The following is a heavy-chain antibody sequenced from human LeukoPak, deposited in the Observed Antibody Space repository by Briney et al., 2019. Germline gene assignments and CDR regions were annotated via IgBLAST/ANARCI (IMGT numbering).Heavy chain of an antibody. CDR3: TRPIYDSGSYYFDY. Sequence: GRSLRLSCTGSGFTFGNYALSWVRQAPGSGLEWVASIRRRASGATTEYAASVKGRFTISRDDSESIAYLQMNSLKTEDTAVYYCTRPIYDSGSYYFDYWGQGTLVTVSS. V-gene: IGHV3-49*04. J-gene: IGHJ4*02. CDR1: GFTFGNYA. CDR2: IRRRASGATT. D-gene: IGHD3-10*01.